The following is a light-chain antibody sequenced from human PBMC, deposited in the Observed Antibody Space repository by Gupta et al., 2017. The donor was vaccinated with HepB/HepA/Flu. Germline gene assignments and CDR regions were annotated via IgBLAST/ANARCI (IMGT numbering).Light chain of an antibody. CDR2: AAS. V-gene: IGKV1-9*01. Sequence: DIQLTQSPSFLSASVGDRVIITCRASQGIGSSLAWFQQKPGRAPNLLIYAASTLESGVPSRFSGSGSGTEFTLTISSLQPEDFATYYCQQISSYPLTFGPGTKVDVK. J-gene: IGKJ3*01. CDR1: QGIGSS. CDR3: QQISSYPLT.